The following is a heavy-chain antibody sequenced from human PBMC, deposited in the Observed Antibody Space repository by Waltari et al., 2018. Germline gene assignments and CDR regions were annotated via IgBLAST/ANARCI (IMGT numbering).Heavy chain of an antibody. CDR2: IYSSGTT. D-gene: IGHD2-15*01. V-gene: IGHV4-59*01. J-gene: IGHJ3*02. CDR3: ARDRYCSGGSCYGGGGAFDI. Sequence: QVQLQESGPGLVKPSETLSLTCTVSGGSISSYYWSWIRQPPGKGLEGIGDIYSSGTTNNNPSLKSRVTISVDTSKNQFSLKLSSVTAADTAVYYCARDRYCSGGSCYGGGGAFDIWGQGTMVTVSS. CDR1: GGSISSYY.